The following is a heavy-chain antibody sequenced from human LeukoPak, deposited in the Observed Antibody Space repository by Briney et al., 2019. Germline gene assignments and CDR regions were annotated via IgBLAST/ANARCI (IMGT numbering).Heavy chain of an antibody. J-gene: IGHJ6*04. D-gene: IGHD5-18*01. V-gene: IGHV3-48*03. CDR1: GFTFSSYE. CDR3: ARGGVGDTAMPHYYYGMDV. Sequence: GGSLRLSCAASGFTFSSYEMNWVRQAPGKGLEWVSYISSSGSTIYNADSVKGRFTVSRDNAKNSLYLQMNSLRAEDTAVYYCARGGVGDTAMPHYYYGMDVWGKGTTVTVSS. CDR2: ISSSGSTI.